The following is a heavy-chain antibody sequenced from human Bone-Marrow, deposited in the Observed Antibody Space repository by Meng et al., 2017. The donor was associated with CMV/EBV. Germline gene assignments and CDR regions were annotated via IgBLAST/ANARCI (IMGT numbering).Heavy chain of an antibody. CDR1: GFNFNNYG. CDR3: AREDGGDVVVIEQYFQH. V-gene: IGHV3-30*02. J-gene: IGHJ1*01. D-gene: IGHD2-21*01. Sequence: GGSLRLSCEASGFNFNNYGMHWVRQAPGKGLEWVAFIQYDGSKKYYGDSVNDEFIISRDNSKNKLFLLMNSLRAEDTAVYYCAREDGGDVVVIEQYFQHWGQGTLVTVSS. CDR2: IQYDGSKK.